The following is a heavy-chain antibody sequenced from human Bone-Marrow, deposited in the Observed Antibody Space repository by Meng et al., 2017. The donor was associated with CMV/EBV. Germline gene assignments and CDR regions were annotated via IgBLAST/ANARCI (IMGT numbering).Heavy chain of an antibody. J-gene: IGHJ6*02. V-gene: IGHV3-7*01. Sequence: GESLKISCAASGFISSTYSMTWVRQAPGKGLEWVANIKQDGSETYYVDSVKGRFTVSRDNAQNSLYLQMNSLRAEDTAVYYCARDVSPRSSAYFAIYYFYALDVWGQGTTVTASS. CDR1: GFISSTYS. CDR3: ARDVSPRSSAYFAIYYFYALDV. CDR2: IKQDGSET. D-gene: IGHD2-21*01.